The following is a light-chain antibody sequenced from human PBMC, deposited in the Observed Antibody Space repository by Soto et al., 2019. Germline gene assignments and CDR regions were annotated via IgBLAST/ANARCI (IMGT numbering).Light chain of an antibody. J-gene: IGKJ1*01. V-gene: IGKV3-15*01. CDR1: QSVRSN. CDR3: QQYSNWPRT. Sequence: DIVMTQSPATLSLSPREGATLSCRASQSVRSNLGWYQQKPGQAPSLLIYGASTRATGIPDRFSGSGSGTEFTLTISSLQSEDFAVYYCQQYSNWPRTFGQGTKVDIK. CDR2: GAS.